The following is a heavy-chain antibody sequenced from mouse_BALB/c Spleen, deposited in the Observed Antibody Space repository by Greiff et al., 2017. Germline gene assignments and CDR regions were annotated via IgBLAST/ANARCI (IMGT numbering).Heavy chain of an antibody. J-gene: IGHJ4*01. D-gene: IGHD1-1*01. CDR1: GFTFTDYY. Sequence: EVKLVESGGGLVQPGGSLRLSCATSGFTFTDYYMSWVRQPPGKALEWLGFIRNKANGYTTEYSASVKGRFTISRDNSQSILYLQMNTLRAEDSATYYCARDGNLSYWGQGTSVTVSS. CDR3: ARDGNLSY. CDR2: IRNKANGYTT. V-gene: IGHV7-3*02.